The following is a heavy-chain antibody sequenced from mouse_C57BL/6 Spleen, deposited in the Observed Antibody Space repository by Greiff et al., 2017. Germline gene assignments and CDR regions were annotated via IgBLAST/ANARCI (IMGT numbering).Heavy chain of an antibody. CDR2: INPSSGYT. J-gene: IGHJ4*01. Sequence: VQLQQSGAELAKPGDSVKLSCKASGYTFTSYWMHWVKQRPGQGLEWIGYINPSSGYTKYKQKFKDKATLTADKSTSTAYMQLSSLTYEDSAVYYCTRTPQDDDGDYYAMDYWGQVTSVTVSS. CDR1: GYTFTSYW. V-gene: IGHV1-7*01. D-gene: IGHD2-4*01. CDR3: TRTPQDDDGDYYAMDY.